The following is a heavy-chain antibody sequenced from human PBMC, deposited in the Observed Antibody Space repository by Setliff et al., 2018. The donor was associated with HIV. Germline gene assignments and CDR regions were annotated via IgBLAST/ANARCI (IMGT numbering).Heavy chain of an antibody. V-gene: IGHV3-20*04. CDR1: GFTFDDYG. CDR2: INWNGGST. CDR3: ARDDIGYCTGGSCSLFEF. D-gene: IGHD2-15*01. Sequence: LRLSCAASGFTFDDYGMSWVRQAPGKGLEWVSGINWNGGSTGYADSVKGRFTISRDNAKNSLYLQMNSLRAEDTAFYYCARDDIGYCTGGSCSLFEFWGQGTLVTVSS. J-gene: IGHJ4*02.